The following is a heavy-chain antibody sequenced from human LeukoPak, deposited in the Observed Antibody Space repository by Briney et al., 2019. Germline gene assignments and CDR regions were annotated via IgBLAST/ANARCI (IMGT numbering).Heavy chain of an antibody. Sequence: GGSLRLSCAASGFTFSSYGTHWVRQAPGKGLEWVAVIWYDGSNKYYADSVKGRFTISRDNSQNTLYLQMNSLRAEDTAVYHCARDLGSGWMEGYFDYWGQGTLVTVSS. D-gene: IGHD6-19*01. CDR3: ARDLGSGWMEGYFDY. CDR2: IWYDGSNK. CDR1: GFTFSSYG. J-gene: IGHJ4*02. V-gene: IGHV3-33*01.